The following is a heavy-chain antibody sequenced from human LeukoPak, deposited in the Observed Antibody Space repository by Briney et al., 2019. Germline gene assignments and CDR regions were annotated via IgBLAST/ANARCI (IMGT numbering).Heavy chain of an antibody. J-gene: IGHJ3*02. D-gene: IGHD3-9*01. V-gene: IGHV4-34*01. CDR3: AREVLTLEPQGAFDI. Sequence: SETLSLTCAVYGGSFSGYYWSWIRQPPGKGLEWIGEINHSGSTNYNPSLKSRVTISVDTSKNQFSLKLSSVTAADTAVYYCAREVLTLEPQGAFDIWGQGTMVTVSS. CDR2: INHSGST. CDR1: GGSFSGYY.